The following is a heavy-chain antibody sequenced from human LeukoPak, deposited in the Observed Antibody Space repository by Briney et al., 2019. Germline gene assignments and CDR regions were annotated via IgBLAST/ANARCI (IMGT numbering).Heavy chain of an antibody. CDR3: ARDSDWNDGYDY. J-gene: IGHJ4*02. CDR2: IYYSGHT. D-gene: IGHD1-1*01. V-gene: IGHV4-59*01. CDR1: GDSISSFY. Sequence: SDPLSLTCTVSGDSISSFYGSWIRQPPGKGREWIRYIYYSGHTNYHPSRERPVSITLGTAKNQFSLKLSSVAAAATAVYYCARDSDWNDGYDYWGQGTLVTVS.